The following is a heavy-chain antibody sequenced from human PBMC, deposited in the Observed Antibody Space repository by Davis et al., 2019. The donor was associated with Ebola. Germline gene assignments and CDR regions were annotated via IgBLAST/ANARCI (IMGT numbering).Heavy chain of an antibody. CDR1: GFTFSSYA. J-gene: IGHJ3*01. CDR3: AKDASYYDSSGYKVGAN. Sequence: GESLKISCAASGFTFSSYAMSWVRQAPGKGLEWVSAISGSGGSTYYADSVKGRFTISRDNSKNTLYLQMNSLRAEDTAVYYCAKDASYYDSSGYKVGANWGQGTMVTVSS. V-gene: IGHV3-23*01. CDR2: ISGSGGST. D-gene: IGHD3-22*01.